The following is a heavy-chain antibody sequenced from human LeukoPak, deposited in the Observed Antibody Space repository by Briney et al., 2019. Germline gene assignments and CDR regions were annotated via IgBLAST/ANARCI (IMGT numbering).Heavy chain of an antibody. J-gene: IGHJ5*02. CDR2: ISGSGGST. Sequence: GGSLRLSCKASGFTFSNYAMNWVRQAPGKGLEWVSAISGSGGSTYYADSVKGRFTISRDNSKNTLYLQMNSLRAEDTAVYYCAKEFIAAAPWALFDPWGQGTLVTVSS. V-gene: IGHV3-23*01. CDR3: AKEFIAAAPWALFDP. CDR1: GFTFSNYA. D-gene: IGHD6-13*01.